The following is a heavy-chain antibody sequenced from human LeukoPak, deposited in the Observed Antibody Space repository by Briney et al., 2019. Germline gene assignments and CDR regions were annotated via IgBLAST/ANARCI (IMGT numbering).Heavy chain of an antibody. J-gene: IGHJ3*02. Sequence: SVKVSCKASGGTFSSYAISWVRQAPGQGLEWMGGIIPIFGTANYAQKFQGRVTITADESTSTAYMELSSLRSEDTAAYYCARGGVAAAGDDAFDIWGQGTMVTVSS. V-gene: IGHV1-69*13. D-gene: IGHD6-13*01. CDR1: GGTFSSYA. CDR2: IIPIFGTA. CDR3: ARGGVAAAGDDAFDI.